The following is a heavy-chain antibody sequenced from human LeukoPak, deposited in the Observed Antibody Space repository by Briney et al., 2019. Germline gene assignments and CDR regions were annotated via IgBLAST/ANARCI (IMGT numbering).Heavy chain of an antibody. D-gene: IGHD2-15*01. Sequence: PSETLSLTCTVSGGSVSGDPYYWSWIRQPPGKGPEWIGHISYSGNINSNPSLRSRVTASVDTSKNQFSLKPSSVTAADTAVYYCARYCTGANCYSNRGAFGIWGRGTMVTVSS. CDR3: ARYCTGANCYSNRGAFGI. CDR2: ISYSGNI. V-gene: IGHV4-61*01. J-gene: IGHJ3*02. CDR1: GGSVSGDPYY.